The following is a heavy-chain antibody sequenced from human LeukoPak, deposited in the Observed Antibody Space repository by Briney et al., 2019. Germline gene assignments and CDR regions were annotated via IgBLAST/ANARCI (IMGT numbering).Heavy chain of an antibody. V-gene: IGHV1-2*02. Sequence: GAXVKVSCKASGYTFTCHYMHRVRQAPGQGLEWMGWINPKNAATNYAQGFQGRVTMTRDTSTGTVYMEVRGLRSDDTAVYYCAKTLYVAAAPGGFDYWGQGTLVTVSS. CDR1: GYTFTCHY. CDR2: INPKNAAT. J-gene: IGHJ4*02. D-gene: IGHD2-15*01. CDR3: AKTLYVAAAPGGFDY.